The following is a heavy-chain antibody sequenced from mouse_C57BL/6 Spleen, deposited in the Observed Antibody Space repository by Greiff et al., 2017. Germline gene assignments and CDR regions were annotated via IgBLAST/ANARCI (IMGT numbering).Heavy chain of an antibody. D-gene: IGHD2-1*01. V-gene: IGHV14-4*01. CDR1: GFNIKDDY. CDR2: IDPENGDT. J-gene: IGHJ2*01. CDR3: TTDGNPYYCDY. Sequence: VQLQQSGAELVRPGASVKLSCTASGFNIKDDYMHWVKQRPEQGLAWIGWIDPENGDTEYASKFQGKATITADTSSNTAYLQLSNLTSEDTAVYYCTTDGNPYYCDYRGQGTTLTVSS.